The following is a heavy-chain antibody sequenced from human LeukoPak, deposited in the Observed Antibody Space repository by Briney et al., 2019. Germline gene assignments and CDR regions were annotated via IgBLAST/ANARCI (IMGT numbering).Heavy chain of an antibody. CDR3: ARERSSGREFDY. D-gene: IGHD6-19*01. V-gene: IGHV4-59*01. CDR2: IYYSGST. J-gene: IGHJ4*02. Sequence: SETLSLTCTVSGDSISSYYWSWIRQTPGKGLEWIGYIYYSGSTNYNPSLKSRVTISVDTSKNQFSLKLSFVTATDTAVYYCARERSSGREFDYWGQGTLVTVSS. CDR1: GDSISSYY.